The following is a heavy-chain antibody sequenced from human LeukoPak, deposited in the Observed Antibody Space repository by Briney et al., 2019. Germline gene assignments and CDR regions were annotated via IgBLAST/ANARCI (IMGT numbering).Heavy chain of an antibody. CDR3: ARQLGYYDSSGYYYSLHAFDI. Sequence: GESLKISCKGSGYSFTGYWITWVRQMPGKGLEWMGRIDPSGSYTNYSPSFQGHVTISADKSISTAYLQWSSLKASDTAMYYCARQLGYYDSSGYYYSLHAFDIWGQGSMVTVSS. CDR1: GYSFTGYW. CDR2: IDPSGSYT. V-gene: IGHV5-10-1*01. D-gene: IGHD3-22*01. J-gene: IGHJ3*02.